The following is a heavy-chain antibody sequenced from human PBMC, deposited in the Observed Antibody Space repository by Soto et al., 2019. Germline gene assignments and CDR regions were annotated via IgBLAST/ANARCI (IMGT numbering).Heavy chain of an antibody. Sequence: EVQLVESGGGLVQPGGSLRLSCAASGFTFSSYEMNWVRQAPGQGLEWVSYISSSGSTIYYADSVKGRFTISRDNAKNSLYLQMNSLRAEDTAVYYCARDQTAPDYGMDVWGQGTTVTVSS. CDR2: ISSSGSTI. J-gene: IGHJ6*02. CDR3: ARDQTAPDYGMDV. D-gene: IGHD5-18*01. CDR1: GFTFSSYE. V-gene: IGHV3-48*03.